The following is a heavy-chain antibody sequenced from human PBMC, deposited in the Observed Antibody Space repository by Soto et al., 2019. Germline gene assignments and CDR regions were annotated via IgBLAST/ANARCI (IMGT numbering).Heavy chain of an antibody. CDR1: GFTFSSYS. CDR3: ASLRTAIDY. CDR2: ISYDGSNK. D-gene: IGHD3-16*01. V-gene: IGHV3-30-3*01. J-gene: IGHJ4*02. Sequence: ESGGDVVQPGRSLRLSCAASGFTFSSYSMHWVRQAPGKGLEWVAVISYDGSNKYYADSVKGRFSISRDNSKNTLSLQMNSLRAEDTAVYYCASLRTAIDYWGQGTLVTVSS.